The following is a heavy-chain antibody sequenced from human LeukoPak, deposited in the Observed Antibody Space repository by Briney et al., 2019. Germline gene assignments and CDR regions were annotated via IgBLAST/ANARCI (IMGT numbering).Heavy chain of an antibody. CDR3: ARIRCGHTESMCYNY. CDR2: IYHSYYT. Sequence: KPSETLSLTCAVHGVSVSGFSWSWIRQSPGMGLEWIGEIYHSYYTNYNPSLKSRVTISADTSENQFSLRPTSVTAADTAVYYCARIRCGHTESMCYNYWGLGTLVTVSS. V-gene: IGHV4-34*01. J-gene: IGHJ4*02. CDR1: GVSVSGFS. D-gene: IGHD2-2*02.